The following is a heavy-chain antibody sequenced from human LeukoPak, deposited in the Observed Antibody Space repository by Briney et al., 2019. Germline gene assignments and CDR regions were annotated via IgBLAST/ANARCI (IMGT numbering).Heavy chain of an antibody. J-gene: IGHJ3*02. Sequence: PGRSLRLSCAPSGFTFSNYGMHWVRQAPGKGLEWVAVIRYDGSNKYYADSVKGRFTISRDNSKNTLYLQMNSLRAEDTAVYYCARARYDSPYAFDIWGQGTMVTVSS. CDR2: IRYDGSNK. D-gene: IGHD3-22*01. CDR3: ARARYDSPYAFDI. V-gene: IGHV3-33*01. CDR1: GFTFSNYG.